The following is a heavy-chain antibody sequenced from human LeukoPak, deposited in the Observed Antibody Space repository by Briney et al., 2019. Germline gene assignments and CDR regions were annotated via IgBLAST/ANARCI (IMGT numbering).Heavy chain of an antibody. CDR1: GYTFTVHY. CDR2: IDPNSGAT. Sequence: EASVKVSCKASGYTFTVHYIHWVRQAPGQGLEWMGWIDPNSGATSYAQKFQGRVTMTWDTSFSTAYMELSRLRSDDTAIYYCARMLNGAYDVRGQGTLVTVSS. V-gene: IGHV1-2*02. D-gene: IGHD5-12*01. J-gene: IGHJ4*02. CDR3: ARMLNGAYDV.